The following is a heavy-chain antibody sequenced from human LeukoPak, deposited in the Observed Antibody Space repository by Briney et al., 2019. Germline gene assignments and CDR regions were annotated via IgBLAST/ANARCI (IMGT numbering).Heavy chain of an antibody. D-gene: IGHD5-24*01. CDR2: IYYSGST. V-gene: IGHV4-39*07. CDR1: GGSISSSSYY. J-gene: IGHJ4*02. CDR3: AGESGENFDY. Sequence: SETLSLTCTVSGGSISSSSYYWGWIRQPPGKGLEWIGSIYYSGSTYYNPSLKSRVTISVDTSKNQFSLKLSSVTAADTAVYYCAGESGENFDYWGQGTLVTVSS.